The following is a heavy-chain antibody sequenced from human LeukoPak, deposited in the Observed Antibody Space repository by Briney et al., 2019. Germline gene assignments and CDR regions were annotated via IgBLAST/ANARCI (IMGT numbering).Heavy chain of an antibody. D-gene: IGHD4-23*01. CDR1: GYIFTNHY. CDR2: INPSGSST. J-gene: IGHJ5*02. CDR3: ARDNSIADRGWWFDP. V-gene: IGHV1-46*01. Sequence: ASVKVSCKASGYIFTNHYMHWVRQAPGQGLEWMGLINPSGSSTLYAEKFRGRIIMTRDMSTATDYMELSSLRSEDTAVYYCARDNSIADRGWWFDPWGQGTLVTVST.